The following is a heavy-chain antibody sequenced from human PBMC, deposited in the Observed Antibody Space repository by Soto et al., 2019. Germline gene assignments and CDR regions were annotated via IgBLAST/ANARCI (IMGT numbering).Heavy chain of an antibody. V-gene: IGHV4-59*01. CDR1: RGSISSYY. CDR3: ARESAGSGKNNWFDP. J-gene: IGHJ5*02. Sequence: NPSETLSLTCSVSRGSISSYYWSWVRQPPGKGLGWIGFIHRTGSTKYNPSLESRVTISVDTSQNQLSLRLSSVTAADTAVYYCARESAGSGKNNWFDPWGQGILVTVSS. CDR2: IHRTGST. D-gene: IGHD3-10*01.